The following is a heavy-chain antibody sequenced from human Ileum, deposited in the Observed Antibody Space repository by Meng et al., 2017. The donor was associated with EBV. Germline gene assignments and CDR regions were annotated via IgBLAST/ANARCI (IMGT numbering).Heavy chain of an antibody. J-gene: IGHJ4*02. D-gene: IGHD3-16*01. Sequence: QGQVPGSGPGLVKPSGTLSFTCAVSGDSISSNNWWSWVRQSPGKGLEWIAEIHHSGTTTYNPSLKSRVTISVDKSENHFSLKLTSVTAADTAVYYCARGSDYVWGIWGQGTLVTVSS. CDR2: IHHSGTT. CDR1: GDSISSNNW. V-gene: IGHV4-4*02. CDR3: ARGSDYVWGI.